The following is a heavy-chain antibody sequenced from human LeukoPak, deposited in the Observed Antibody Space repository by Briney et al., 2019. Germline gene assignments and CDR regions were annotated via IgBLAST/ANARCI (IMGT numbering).Heavy chain of an antibody. J-gene: IGHJ4*02. CDR1: GGTFSSYA. Sequence: ASVKVSCKAPGGTFSSYAISWVRQAPGQGLEWMGGIIPIFGTANYAQKFQGRVTITADKSTSTAYMELSSLRSEDTAVYYCASMVRGVPRYWGQGTLVTVSS. CDR2: IIPIFGTA. V-gene: IGHV1-69*06. CDR3: ASMVRGVPRY. D-gene: IGHD3-10*01.